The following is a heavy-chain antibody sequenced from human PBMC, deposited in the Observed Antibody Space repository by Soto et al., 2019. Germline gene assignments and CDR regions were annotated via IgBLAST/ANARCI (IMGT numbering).Heavy chain of an antibody. J-gene: IGHJ4*02. CDR3: GRGRSGQIVIFY. Sequence: ASVKVSCKTSGYTFTGHYIHWVRQAPQQVPEWMGEIGPESGATRYAQKFRGRVTMTMDTSITTVYMELKNLSPDDTAVYYCGRGRSGQIVIFYGGQGTPVTVSS. V-gene: IGHV1-2*02. CDR2: IGPESGAT. D-gene: IGHD3-3*02. CDR1: GYTFTGHY.